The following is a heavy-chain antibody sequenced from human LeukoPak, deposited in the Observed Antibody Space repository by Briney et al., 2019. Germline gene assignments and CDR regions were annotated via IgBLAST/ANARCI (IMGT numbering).Heavy chain of an antibody. Sequence: GGSLRLSCAASGFTFSSYEMNWVRQAPGKGLDWVSYISSSGSTIYNADSVKGRFTISRDNSKNTLYLQMNSLRAEDTAVYYCAKDRPTVVTRRHYFDYWGQGILVTVSS. CDR1: GFTFSSYE. J-gene: IGHJ4*02. D-gene: IGHD4-23*01. V-gene: IGHV3-48*03. CDR2: ISSSGSTI. CDR3: AKDRPTVVTRRHYFDY.